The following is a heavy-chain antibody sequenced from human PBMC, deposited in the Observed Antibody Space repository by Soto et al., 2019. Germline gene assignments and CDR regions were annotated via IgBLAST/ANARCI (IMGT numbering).Heavy chain of an antibody. D-gene: IGHD2-2*01. V-gene: IGHV3-23*01. CDR3: AKLGSSSWSPHYYFDY. Sequence: PGGSLRLSCAASGFTFGTYTMNWVRQAPGEGLEWVSAITGSGGDRYSADSVKGRFTISRDNSKNTLYLQMNSLRAEDTAIYYCAKLGSSSWSPHYYFDYWGQGTLVTVSS. CDR2: ITGSGGDR. CDR1: GFTFGTYT. J-gene: IGHJ4*02.